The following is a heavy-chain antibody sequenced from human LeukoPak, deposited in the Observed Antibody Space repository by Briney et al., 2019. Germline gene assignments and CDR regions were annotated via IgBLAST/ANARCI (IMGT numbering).Heavy chain of an antibody. J-gene: IGHJ5*02. CDR2: IIPIFGTA. V-gene: IGHV1-69*13. CDR1: GGTFSSYA. D-gene: IGHD4-17*01. Sequence: SVKVSCKASGGTFSSYAISWVRQAPGQGLEWMGGIIPIFGTANYAQKFQGRVTITADESTSTAYMELSSLRSEDTAVYYCARDRNDYGDYGWFHPWGQGTLVTVSS. CDR3: ARDRNDYGDYGWFHP.